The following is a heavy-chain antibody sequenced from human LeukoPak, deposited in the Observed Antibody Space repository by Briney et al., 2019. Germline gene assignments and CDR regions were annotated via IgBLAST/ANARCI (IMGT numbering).Heavy chain of an antibody. J-gene: IGHJ2*01. CDR3: AKSVPTRGWSFDL. CDR2: ISGSGAGT. Sequence: PGGSLRLSCAASGFTFSNYSMSWVRQAPGKGLEWVSGISGSGAGTYYADSVKGRFTISRDNSKNTLYLQMNSLRAEDTAVYYCAKSVPTRGWSFDLWGRGTLVTVSS. CDR1: GFTFSNYS. V-gene: IGHV3-23*01.